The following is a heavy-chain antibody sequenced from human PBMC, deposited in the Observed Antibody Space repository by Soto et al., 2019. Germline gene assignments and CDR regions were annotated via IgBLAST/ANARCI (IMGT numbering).Heavy chain of an antibody. D-gene: IGHD1-26*01. J-gene: IGHJ4*02. CDR2: ISGDGNDK. CDR3: VQGASTAHQPLDS. Sequence: QVQLVESGGGVVQPGRSLRLSRAASGFIFRNFGMHWVRRAPGKGLEWVATISGDGNDKYYPDSMKGRFTISRDNFNSTLYLQLNSLRPEDTAVYHCVQGASTAHQPLDSWGQGVLVTVSS. CDR1: GFIFRNFG. V-gene: IGHV3-30*03.